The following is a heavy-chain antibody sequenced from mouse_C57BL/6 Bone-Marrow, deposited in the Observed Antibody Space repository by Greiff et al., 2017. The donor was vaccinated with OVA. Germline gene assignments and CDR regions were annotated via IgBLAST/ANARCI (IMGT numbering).Heavy chain of an antibody. J-gene: IGHJ1*03. CDR3: ARQKLQPRYFDV. D-gene: IGHD6-1*01. CDR2: ISGGGGNT. V-gene: IGHV5-9*01. Sequence: EVQLVESGGGLVKPGGSLKLSCAASGFTFSSYTMSWVRQTPEKRLEWVATISGGGGNTYYPDSVKGRFTISRDNAKNTLYLQMSSLRSEDTALYYCARQKLQPRYFDVWGTGTTVTVSS. CDR1: GFTFSSYT.